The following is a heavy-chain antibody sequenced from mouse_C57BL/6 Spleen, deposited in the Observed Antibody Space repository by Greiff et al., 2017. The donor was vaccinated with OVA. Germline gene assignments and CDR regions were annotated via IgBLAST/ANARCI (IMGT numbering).Heavy chain of an antibody. CDR1: GYTFTDYE. J-gene: IGHJ2*01. CDR3: TRHYSNWDY. Sequence: VKLQESGAELVRPGASVTLSCKASGYTFTDYEMHWVKQTPVHGLEWIGAIDPETGGTAYNQKFKGKAILTADKSSSTSYMELRSLTSEDSAVYYCTRHYSNWDYWGQGTTLTVSS. D-gene: IGHD2-5*01. CDR2: IDPETGGT. V-gene: IGHV1-15*01.